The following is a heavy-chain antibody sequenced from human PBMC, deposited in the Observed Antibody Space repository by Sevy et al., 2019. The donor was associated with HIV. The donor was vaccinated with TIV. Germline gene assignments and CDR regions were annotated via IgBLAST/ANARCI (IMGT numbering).Heavy chain of an antibody. CDR2: ISAYNGNT. V-gene: IGHV1-18*01. CDR1: GYTFTSYG. Sequence: ASVKVSCKASGYTFTSYGISWVRQAPGQGLEWMGWISAYNGNTNYAQMLQGRVTMTTDTSTSTAYMELRSLRSDDTAVYYCARVRGRLGVTLEGPDYWGQGTLVTVSS. CDR3: ARVRGRLGVTLEGPDY. D-gene: IGHD3-10*01. J-gene: IGHJ4*02.